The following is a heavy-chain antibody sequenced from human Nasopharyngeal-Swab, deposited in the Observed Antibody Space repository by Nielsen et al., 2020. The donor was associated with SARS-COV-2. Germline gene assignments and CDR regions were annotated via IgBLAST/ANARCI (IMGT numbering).Heavy chain of an antibody. CDR2: VNGNGADT. D-gene: IGHD3-9*01. Sequence: GASLKISCASPGFTFTSYAMNWVRQAPGKGLEWLSAVNGNGADTYYADSVKGRFTISKDNSKNTLYLHMNSLRAEDTAVYYCAKDLTGYYAPLDQWGQGVLVTVSS. V-gene: IGHV3-23*01. CDR1: GFTFTSYA. J-gene: IGHJ4*02. CDR3: AKDLTGYYAPLDQ.